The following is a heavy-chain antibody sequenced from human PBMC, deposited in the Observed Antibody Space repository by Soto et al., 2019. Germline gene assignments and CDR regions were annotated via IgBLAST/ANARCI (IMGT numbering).Heavy chain of an antibody. CDR2: ISSSNSYT. V-gene: IGHV3-11*05. D-gene: IGHD3-9*01. J-gene: IGHJ3*02. CDR3: ARDADILTGSDAFDI. Sequence: GGSLRLSCAASGFTFNDYYMSWIRQAPGKGLEWVSYISSSNSYTNYADSVKGRFTISRDNAKNSLYLQMNSLRAEDTAVYYCARDADILTGSDAFDIWGQGTMVT. CDR1: GFTFNDYY.